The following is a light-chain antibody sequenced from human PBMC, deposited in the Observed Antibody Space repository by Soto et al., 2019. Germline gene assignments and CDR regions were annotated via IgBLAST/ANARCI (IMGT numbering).Light chain of an antibody. CDR3: QQYNTSPRT. CDR1: QSVDGNY. V-gene: IGKV3-20*01. CDR2: GAS. Sequence: IVLTQSPGTLSLSPGGRATLSCRASQSVDGNYVAWYEKKPGQAPRLLIYGASTRATGIPHRVSGSGSGTDFTLAISRLEPEDFAVYYCQQYNTSPRTFGQGTKVDIK. J-gene: IGKJ1*01.